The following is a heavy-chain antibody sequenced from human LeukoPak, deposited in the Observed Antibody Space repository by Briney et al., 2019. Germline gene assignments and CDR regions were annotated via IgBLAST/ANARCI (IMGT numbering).Heavy chain of an antibody. CDR2: IYHSGST. D-gene: IGHD5-12*01. CDR1: GGSISSSSYY. V-gene: IGHV4-30-2*01. CDR3: ARGSDYDLVDY. J-gene: IGHJ4*02. Sequence: NPSETLSLTCTVSGGSISSSSYYWGWIRQPPGKGLEWIGYIYHSGSTYYNPSLKSRVTISVDRTKNLFSLKLSSVTAADTAVYYCARGSDYDLVDYWGQGTLVTVSS.